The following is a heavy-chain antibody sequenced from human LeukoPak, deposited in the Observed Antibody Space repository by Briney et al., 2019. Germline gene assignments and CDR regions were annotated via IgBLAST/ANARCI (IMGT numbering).Heavy chain of an antibody. V-gene: IGHV1-18*01. D-gene: IGHD4-17*01. CDR1: GYTFTNHG. CDR2: ISGYNGNT. J-gene: IGHJ4*02. Sequence: ASVKVSCKTSGYTFTNHGISWVRQAPGQGLEWMGWISGYNGNTNYVQKFQGRVTMTTDTSTSTAYMELRSLSSDDTAVYYCARDLSLGRHNDGEPFDYWGQGTLSPSPQ. CDR3: ARDLSLGRHNDGEPFDY.